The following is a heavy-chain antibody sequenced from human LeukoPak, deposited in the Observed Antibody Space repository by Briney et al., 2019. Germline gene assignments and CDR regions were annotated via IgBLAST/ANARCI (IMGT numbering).Heavy chain of an antibody. J-gene: IGHJ2*01. CDR2: IYYSGST. V-gene: IGHV4-59*08. CDR3: ARLSGPLGFCSGGTCYSDWYFDL. CDR1: GGSISSYY. D-gene: IGHD2-15*01. Sequence: SETLSLTCTVSGGSISSYYWSWIRQPPGKGLEWIGYIYYSGSTNYNPSLKSRVTMSVDTSKNHFSLNLYSVTAPETAVYYCARLSGPLGFCSGGTCYSDWYFDLWGRGTLVTVTS.